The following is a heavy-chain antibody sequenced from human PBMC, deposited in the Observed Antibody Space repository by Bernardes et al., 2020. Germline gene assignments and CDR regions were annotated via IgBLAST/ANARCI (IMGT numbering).Heavy chain of an antibody. V-gene: IGHV1-2*04. CDR1: GYTFTGYY. Sequence: ASVKVSCKASGYTFTGYYMHWVRQAPGQGLEWMGWINPNSGGTNYAQKFQGWVTMTRDTSISTAYMELSRLRSDDTAVYYCARGPFVVVPAAIGWFDPWGQGTLVTVSS. CDR3: ARGPFVVVPAAIGWFDP. J-gene: IGHJ5*02. D-gene: IGHD2-2*01. CDR2: INPNSGGT.